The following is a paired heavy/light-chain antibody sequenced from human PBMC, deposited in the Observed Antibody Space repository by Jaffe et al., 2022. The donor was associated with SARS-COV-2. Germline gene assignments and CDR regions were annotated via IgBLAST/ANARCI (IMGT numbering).Heavy chain of an antibody. D-gene: IGHD1-7*01. V-gene: IGHV3-66*02. CDR2: LYDRDTT. CDR1: GFIVSSEY. Sequence: EVQLVESGGGLVQPGGSLRLSCAASGFIVSSEYMSWVRQTPGKGLEWLLVLYDRDTTYYADSVQGRFTISRDSSKNTLYLQMNSLRDDDTGVYYCARGPLVTGTWVGLDVWGPGTKVSVS. J-gene: IGHJ6*02. CDR3: ARGPLVTGTWVGLDV.
Light chain of an antibody. CDR2: RAS. J-gene: IGKJ1*01. CDR1: QYVASD. Sequence: EIVMTQSPATLSVSPGERVILSCRASQYVASDLAWYQQRRGQAPRLLMYRASIRATGIPARFSGSASGTEFTLTISSLQSEDFAVYYCQQYNNWPLTFGQGTKVEIK. CDR3: QQYNNWPLT. V-gene: IGKV3-15*01.